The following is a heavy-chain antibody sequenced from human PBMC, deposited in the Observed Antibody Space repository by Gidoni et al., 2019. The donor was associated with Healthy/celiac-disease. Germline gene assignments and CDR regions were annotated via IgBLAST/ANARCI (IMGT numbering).Heavy chain of an antibody. CDR3: ARSGYDYRGGFDY. V-gene: IGHV3-33*01. Sequence: QVQLVESGGGVVQPGRSLRLSCAASGFPFSSYGMHWVRQAPGKGLEWVAVIWYDGSNKYYADSVKGRFTISRDNSKNTLYLQMNSLRAEDTAVYYCARSGYDYRGGFDYWGQGTLVTVSS. CDR1: GFPFSSYG. D-gene: IGHD5-12*01. J-gene: IGHJ4*02. CDR2: IWYDGSNK.